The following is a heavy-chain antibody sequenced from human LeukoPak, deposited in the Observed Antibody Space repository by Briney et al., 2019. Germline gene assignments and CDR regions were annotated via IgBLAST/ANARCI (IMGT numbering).Heavy chain of an antibody. J-gene: IGHJ3*02. Sequence: SETLSLTCSVSGGSINNYYWNWIRQPPGKGLEWIGHIYSSGSPNYNPALESRVTISVDTSKNQISLKLSSVTAADTAIYYCARARYVNSFYAFDIWGQGTLVTVSS. CDR2: IYSSGSP. CDR3: ARARYVNSFYAFDI. D-gene: IGHD3-9*01. CDR1: GGSINNYY. V-gene: IGHV4-59*08.